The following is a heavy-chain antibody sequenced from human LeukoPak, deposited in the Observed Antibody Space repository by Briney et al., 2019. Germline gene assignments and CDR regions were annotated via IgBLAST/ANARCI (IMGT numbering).Heavy chain of an antibody. D-gene: IGHD6-13*01. J-gene: IGHJ4*02. CDR3: ARDIYSSSWDYFDY. V-gene: IGHV4-39*07. CDR1: GGSISSSSYY. Sequence: PSETLSLTCTVSGGSISSSSYYWGWIRQPPGKGLEWIESIYYSGSTYYNPSLKSRVTISVDTSKNQFSLKLSSVTAADTAVYYCARDIYSSSWDYFDYWGQGTLVTVSS. CDR2: IYYSGST.